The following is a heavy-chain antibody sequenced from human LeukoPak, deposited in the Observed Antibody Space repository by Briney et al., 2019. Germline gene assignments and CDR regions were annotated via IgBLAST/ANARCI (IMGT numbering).Heavy chain of an antibody. CDR2: ISWNSGSI. J-gene: IGHJ4*02. V-gene: IGHV3-9*01. CDR1: GFTFDDYA. CDR3: AKDALGISDYFDY. D-gene: IGHD7-27*01. Sequence: SGRSLRPSCAASGFTFDDYAMHWVRQAPGKGLEWVSGISWNSGSIGYADSVKGRFTISRDNAKNSLYLQMNSLRAEDTALHYCAKDALGISDYFDYWGQGTLVTVSS.